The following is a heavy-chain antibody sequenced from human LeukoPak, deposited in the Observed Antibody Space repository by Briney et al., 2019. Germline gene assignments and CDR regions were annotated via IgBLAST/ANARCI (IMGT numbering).Heavy chain of an antibody. V-gene: IGHV4-34*01. CDR1: GGSFSGYY. CDR3: ARFKRAGGWSYFDY. Sequence: PAETLSLTCAVSGGSFSGYYWTWIRQPPGKGLEWIGEINHSGRTNYNPSLKSRVIMSVDTSKNQFSLKLSSVTAADTAVYYCARFKRAGGWSYFDYWGQGTLVTVSS. CDR2: INHSGRT. J-gene: IGHJ4*02. D-gene: IGHD6-19*01.